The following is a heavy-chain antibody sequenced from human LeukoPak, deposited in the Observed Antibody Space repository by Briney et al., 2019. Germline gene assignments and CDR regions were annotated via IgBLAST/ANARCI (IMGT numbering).Heavy chain of an antibody. Sequence: GGSLRLSCAASGFTFSSYSMNWVRQAPGKGLEWVSSISSSSSYIYYADSVKGRFTISRDNAKNSLYLQMNSLRAEDTAVYYCASWSSGGWYYFDYWGQGTLVTVSS. CDR2: ISSSSSYI. V-gene: IGHV3-21*01. CDR1: GFTFSSYS. D-gene: IGHD6-19*01. J-gene: IGHJ4*02. CDR3: ASWSSGGWYYFDY.